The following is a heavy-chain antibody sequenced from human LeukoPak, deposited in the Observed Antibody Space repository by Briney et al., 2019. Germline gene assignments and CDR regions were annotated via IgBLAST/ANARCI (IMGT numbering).Heavy chain of an antibody. CDR3: ARGRAGYDYVWGSYRSLINDAFDI. Sequence: HTGGSLRLSCAASGFTFSSYAMHWVRQAPGKGLEYVSAISSNGGSTYYANSVKGRFTISRDNSKNTLYLQMGSLRAEDMAVYYCARGRAGYDYVWGSYRSLINDAFDIWGQGTMVTVSS. V-gene: IGHV3-64*01. CDR2: ISSNGGST. J-gene: IGHJ3*02. CDR1: GFTFSSYA. D-gene: IGHD3-16*02.